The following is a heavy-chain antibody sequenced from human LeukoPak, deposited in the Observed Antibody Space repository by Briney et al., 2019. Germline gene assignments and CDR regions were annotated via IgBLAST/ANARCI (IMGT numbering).Heavy chain of an antibody. V-gene: IGHV3-23*01. CDR3: AKGRWVTPQYYFDY. Sequence: GGSLRLSCAASGFTFSSYAMSWVRHAPGEGLEWVSAMSGSGGSTYYADPVKGRFTISRDNSKNTLYLQMNSLRAEETAVYYCAKGRWVTPQYYFDYWDQGTLVTVSS. CDR2: MSGSGGST. D-gene: IGHD4-23*01. CDR1: GFTFSSYA. J-gene: IGHJ4*02.